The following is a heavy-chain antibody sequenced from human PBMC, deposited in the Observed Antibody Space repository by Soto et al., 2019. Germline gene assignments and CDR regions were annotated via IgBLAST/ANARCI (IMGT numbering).Heavy chain of an antibody. D-gene: IGHD2-8*01. Sequence: QVQLVQSGAEVKKPGASVKVSCKASGYTFTSYGISWVRQAPGQGLEWMGWISAYNGNTNYAQKLQGRVTMTTDTSTSTAYMELRSLRSDDTAVYYCARMVSEVGNYYYYGMDVWGQGTTVTVSS. CDR2: ISAYNGNT. J-gene: IGHJ6*02. CDR3: ARMVSEVGNYYYYGMDV. V-gene: IGHV1-18*04. CDR1: GYTFTSYG.